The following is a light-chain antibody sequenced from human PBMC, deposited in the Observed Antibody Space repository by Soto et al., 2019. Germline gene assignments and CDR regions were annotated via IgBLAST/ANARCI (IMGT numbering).Light chain of an antibody. V-gene: IGKV2-28*01. CDR1: QSLLHSNGYNY. CDR2: LGS. CDR3: IQALQPFT. J-gene: IGKJ4*01. Sequence: DVVMTQSPLSLPVTPGEPASISCRSSQSLLHSNGYNYLDWYLQKPGQSPQLLIYLGSNRASGVPDRFSGSGSGTDFTLKISRVEADDVGVYYCIQALQPFTFGGGTKVQIK.